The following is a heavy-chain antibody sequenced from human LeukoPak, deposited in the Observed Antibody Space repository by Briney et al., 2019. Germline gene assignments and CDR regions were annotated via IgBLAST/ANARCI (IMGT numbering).Heavy chain of an antibody. J-gene: IGHJ4*02. CDR3: AKGGRDDYVWGSYRPHAGYYFDY. V-gene: IGHV3-23*01. CDR1: GFTFSSYA. Sequence: QAGGSLRLSCAASGFTFSSYAMSWVRQAPGKGLEWVSAICGSGGSTYYADSVKGRFTISRDNSKNTLYLQMNSLRAEDTAVYYCAKGGRDDYVWGSYRPHAGYYFDYWGQGTLVTVSS. CDR2: ICGSGGST. D-gene: IGHD3-16*02.